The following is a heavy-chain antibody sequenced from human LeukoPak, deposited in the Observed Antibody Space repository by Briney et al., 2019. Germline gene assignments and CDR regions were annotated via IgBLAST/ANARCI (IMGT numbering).Heavy chain of an antibody. CDR1: GFTFSSYW. J-gene: IGHJ4*02. CDR3: AREKKYCTNGVCYTYFDY. D-gene: IGHD2-8*01. Sequence: GGSLRLSCVASGFTFSSYWATWVRQAPGKGLEWVANIDPDGSHQYYVDSVKGRFTISRDNAKNSLYLQMNSLRAEDTGVYYCAREKKYCTNGVCYTYFDYWGQGTLVTVSS. CDR2: IDPDGSHQ. V-gene: IGHV3-7*01.